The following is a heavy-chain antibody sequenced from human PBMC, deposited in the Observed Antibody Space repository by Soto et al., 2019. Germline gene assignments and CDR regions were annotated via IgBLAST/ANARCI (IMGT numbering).Heavy chain of an antibody. J-gene: IGHJ5*02. CDR1: GDSVSSNSAA. CDR3: ARERFGARVVAAYNWFDP. Sequence: SQTLSLTCAISGDSVSSNSAAWNWIRQSPSRGLEWLGRTYYRSKWYNDYAVSVKSRITINPDTSKNQFSLQLNSVTHEDTAVYSCARERFGARVVAAYNWFDPWGQGTLVTVSS. V-gene: IGHV6-1*01. CDR2: TYYRSKWYN. D-gene: IGHD2-15*01.